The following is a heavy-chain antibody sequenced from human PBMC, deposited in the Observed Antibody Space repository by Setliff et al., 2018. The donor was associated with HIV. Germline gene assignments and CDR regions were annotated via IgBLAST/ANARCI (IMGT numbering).Heavy chain of an antibody. V-gene: IGHV3-23*01. Sequence: PGGSLRLSCAGSGFSFSSNYAMTWVRQAPGKGLEWVSSITASGSTTYYADSVKGRFTISRDNARNTLYLQMSGLRAEDSAVYYCHRFMHVWGKGTTVTVSS. CDR1: GFSFSSNYA. CDR3: HRFMHV. J-gene: IGHJ6*03. CDR2: ITASGSTT.